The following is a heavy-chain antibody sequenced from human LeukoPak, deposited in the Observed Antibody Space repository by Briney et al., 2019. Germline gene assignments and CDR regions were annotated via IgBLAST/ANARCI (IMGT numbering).Heavy chain of an antibody. CDR2: IYTSGST. V-gene: IGHV4-4*07. CDR3: ARDSTPGDYYYYMDV. CDR1: GDSISSYY. Sequence: SETLSLTCTVSGDSISSYYWSWIRQPAGKGLEWIGRIYTSGSTNYNPSLKSRVTMSVDTSKNQFSLRLSSVTAADTAVYYCARDSTPGDYYYYMDVWGKGTTVTISS. J-gene: IGHJ6*03. D-gene: IGHD2-2*01.